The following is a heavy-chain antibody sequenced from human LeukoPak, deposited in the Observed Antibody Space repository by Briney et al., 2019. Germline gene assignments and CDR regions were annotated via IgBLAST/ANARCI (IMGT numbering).Heavy chain of an antibody. D-gene: IGHD5-12*01. J-gene: IGHJ4*02. V-gene: IGHV4-39*07. CDR2: IYYSGTT. Sequence: PSETLSLTCTVSGGSISSSSYYWGWIRQPPGKGLEWIGSIYYSGTTYYNPSLKSRVTITVDTSKNQFSLKLSSVTAADTAVYYCARGRDIRNLSFDYWGQGTLVTVSS. CDR1: GGSISSSSYY. CDR3: ARGRDIRNLSFDY.